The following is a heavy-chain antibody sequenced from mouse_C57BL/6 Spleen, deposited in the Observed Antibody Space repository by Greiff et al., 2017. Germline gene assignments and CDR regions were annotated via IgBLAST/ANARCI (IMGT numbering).Heavy chain of an antibody. CDR1: GFTFSSYA. V-gene: IGHV5-9-1*02. CDR2: ISSGGDYI. Sequence: EVKLVESGEGLVKPGGSLKLSCAASGFTFSSYAMSWVRQTPEKRLEWVAYISSGGDYIYYADTVKGRFTISRDNARNTLYLQMSSLKSEDTAMYYCTRAGARRDYAPYAMDYWGQGTSVTVSS. CDR3: TRAGARRDYAPYAMDY. D-gene: IGHD1-1*02. J-gene: IGHJ4*01.